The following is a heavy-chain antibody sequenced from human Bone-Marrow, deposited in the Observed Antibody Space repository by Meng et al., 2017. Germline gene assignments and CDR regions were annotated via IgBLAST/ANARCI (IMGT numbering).Heavy chain of an antibody. CDR1: GGSISSRSYY. J-gene: IGHJ4*02. CDR2: IHQSGST. D-gene: IGHD3-10*01. V-gene: IGHV4-39*07. CDR3: TRRASFFGAGSFDW. Sequence: SETLSLTFNVSGGSISSRSYYWAWIRQPPGKTMEWIGSIHQSGSTYYNPSLKSRIIMSADMSKNQFSLKVWSVTAADTAVYYCTRRASFFGAGSFDWWGQGTLVTVSS.